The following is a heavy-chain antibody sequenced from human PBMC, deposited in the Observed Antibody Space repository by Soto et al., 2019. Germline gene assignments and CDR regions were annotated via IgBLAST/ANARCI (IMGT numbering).Heavy chain of an antibody. CDR2: INHSGST. CDR1: GGSFSGYY. V-gene: IGHV4-34*01. Sequence: QVQLQQWGAGLLKPSETLSLTCAVYGGSFSGYYWSWIRQPPGKGLEWIGEINHSGSTNYNPSLKSRVTISVDTSKNQFALKLSSVTAADTAVYYFARGRVEYSSSSAPSNWFDPWGQGTLVTVSS. D-gene: IGHD6-6*01. J-gene: IGHJ5*02. CDR3: ARGRVEYSSSSAPSNWFDP.